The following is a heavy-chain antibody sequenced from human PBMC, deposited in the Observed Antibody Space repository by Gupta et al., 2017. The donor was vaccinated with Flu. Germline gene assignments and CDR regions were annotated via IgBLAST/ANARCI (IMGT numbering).Heavy chain of an antibody. V-gene: IGHV4-59*08. CDR1: GGSISSYY. Sequence: QVQLQESGPGLVKPSETLSLTCTVSGGSISSYYWSWIRQPPGKGLEWIGYIYYSGSTNYNPSLKSRVTISVDTSKNQFSLKLSSVTAADTAVYYCARRTYYSSSPYYYYGMDVWGQGTTVTVSS. CDR3: ARRTYYSSSPYYYYGMDV. D-gene: IGHD6-13*01. J-gene: IGHJ6*02. CDR2: IYYSGST.